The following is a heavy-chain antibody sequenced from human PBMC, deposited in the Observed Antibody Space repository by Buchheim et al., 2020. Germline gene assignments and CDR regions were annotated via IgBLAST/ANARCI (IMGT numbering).Heavy chain of an antibody. CDR3: AKSSIAVAGTLVC. CDR2: ISYDGSNK. CDR1: GFTFSSYA. V-gene: IGHV3-30*04. D-gene: IGHD6-19*01. J-gene: IGHJ4*02. Sequence: QVQLVESGGGVVQPGRSLRLSCAASGFTFSSYAMHWVRQAPGKGLEWVAVISYDGSNKYYADSVKGRFTISRDNSQNTLYLQMNSLRAEDTAVYYCAKSSIAVAGTLVCWGQGTL.